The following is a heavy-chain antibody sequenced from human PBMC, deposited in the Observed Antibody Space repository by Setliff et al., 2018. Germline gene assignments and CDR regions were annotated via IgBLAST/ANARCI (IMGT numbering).Heavy chain of an antibody. D-gene: IGHD6-13*01. CDR3: AKDGSGSYDYLDY. CDR1: GFAFSSSS. Sequence: GGSLRLSCAASGFAFSSSSMTWVRQAPGKGLEWVSSISGSGGSTYYADSVKGRFTISRDNSKNTLYLQMNSLRAEDTAVYYCAKDGSGSYDYLDYWGQGTLVTVSS. V-gene: IGHV3-23*01. J-gene: IGHJ4*02. CDR2: ISGSGGST.